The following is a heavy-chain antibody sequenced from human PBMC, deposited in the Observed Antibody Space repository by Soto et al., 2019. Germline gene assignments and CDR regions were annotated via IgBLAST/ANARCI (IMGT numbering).Heavy chain of an antibody. Sequence: EVQLVESGGGLVQPGGSLRLSCEASGFTFSSYWMHWVRQGPGKELVWVSRISSDGSSTNYADSVKGRFTISRDNAKNTLYLQMNSLRAEDAAVDYCARGWYYYDSSSYFSGDAFDIWGHGTMVTVSS. V-gene: IGHV3-74*01. CDR2: ISSDGSST. D-gene: IGHD3-22*01. CDR1: GFTFSSYW. J-gene: IGHJ3*02. CDR3: ARGWYYYDSSSYFSGDAFDI.